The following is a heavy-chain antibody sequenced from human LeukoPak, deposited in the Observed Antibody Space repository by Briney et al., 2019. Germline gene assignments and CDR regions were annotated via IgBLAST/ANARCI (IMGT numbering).Heavy chain of an antibody. J-gene: IGHJ4*02. Sequence: SETLSLTCTVYGESFSGYYWTWIRQPPGKGLEWIGEISQSGSTNYNPPLKSRVTMSVDTSKKQFSLKLNSVTAADTAVYYCARGRYCSGGSCYYYWGQGTLVTVSS. V-gene: IGHV4-34*01. D-gene: IGHD2-15*01. CDR1: GESFSGYY. CDR3: ARGRYCSGGSCYYY. CDR2: ISQSGST.